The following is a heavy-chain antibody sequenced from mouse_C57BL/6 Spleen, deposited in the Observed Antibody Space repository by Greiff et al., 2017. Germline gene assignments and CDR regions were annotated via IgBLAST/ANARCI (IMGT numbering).Heavy chain of an antibody. CDR3: ASGEMGITTVVCPFSY. J-gene: IGHJ3*01. Sequence: QVQLKESGAELVRPGASVKLSCKASGYTFTDYYINWVKQRPGKGLEWIARIYPGSGNTYYNEKVKGKATLTAEKSSSTAYMQLSSLTSEDSAVYFCASGEMGITTVVCPFSYWGQGTLVTVSA. V-gene: IGHV1-76*01. CDR1: GYTFTDYY. D-gene: IGHD1-1*01. CDR2: IYPGSGNT.